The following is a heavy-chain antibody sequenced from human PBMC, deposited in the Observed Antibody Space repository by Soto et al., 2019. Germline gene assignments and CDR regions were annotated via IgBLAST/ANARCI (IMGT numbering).Heavy chain of an antibody. CDR1: GGTFSSDT. J-gene: IGHJ4*02. Sequence: GASVKVSCKACGGTFSSDTISCVRQGPGQGLEWMGRIIPILGIANYAQKFQGRVTITADKSTSTAYMELSSLRSEDTAVYYCARSIGYCSGGSCSYFDYWGQGTLVTVSS. CDR3: ARSIGYCSGGSCSYFDY. V-gene: IGHV1-69*02. CDR2: IIPILGIA. D-gene: IGHD2-15*01.